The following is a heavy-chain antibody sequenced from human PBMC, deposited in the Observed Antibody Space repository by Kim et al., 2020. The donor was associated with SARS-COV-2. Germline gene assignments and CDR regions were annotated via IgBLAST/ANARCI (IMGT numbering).Heavy chain of an antibody. V-gene: IGHV3-21*01. D-gene: IGHD3-3*01. CDR2: ISSSSSYI. Sequence: GGSLRLSCAASGFTFSRYSMNWVRQAPGKGLEWVSSISSSSSYIYYADSVKGRFTISRDNAKNSLYLQMNSLRAEDTAVYHCARTVLINYDFWSGYYNDPGYWGQGTLVTVSS. J-gene: IGHJ4*02. CDR1: GFTFSRYS. CDR3: ARTVLINYDFWSGYYNDPGY.